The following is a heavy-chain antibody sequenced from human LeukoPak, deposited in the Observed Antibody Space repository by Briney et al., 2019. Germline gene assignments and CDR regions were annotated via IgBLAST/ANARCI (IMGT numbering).Heavy chain of an antibody. Sequence: ASVKVSCKASGYTFTSYYMHWVRQAPGQGLEWMGIINPSGGSTSYAQKFQGRVTMTRDTSTSTVYMELSSLRSEDTAVYYCARDIVGATTRVKWGIFDYWGQGTLVTVSS. V-gene: IGHV1-46*01. CDR3: ARDIVGATTRVKWGIFDY. J-gene: IGHJ4*02. CDR1: GYTFTSYY. D-gene: IGHD1-26*01. CDR2: INPSGGST.